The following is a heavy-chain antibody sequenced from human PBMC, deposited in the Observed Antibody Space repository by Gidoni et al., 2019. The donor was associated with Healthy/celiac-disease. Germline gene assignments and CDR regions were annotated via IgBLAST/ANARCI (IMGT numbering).Heavy chain of an antibody. D-gene: IGHD3-22*01. Sequence: QVQLVQPGAEGKKPGASVKVSCKASGYTFTGYYMHWVRQAPGQGLEGMGWINPNSGGTNYAQKFQGRVTMTRDTSISTAYMELSRLRSDDTAVYYCARAVHYYESPDPWGQGTLVTVSS. CDR3: ARAVHYYESPDP. CDR1: GYTFTGYY. V-gene: IGHV1-2*02. J-gene: IGHJ5*02. CDR2: INPNSGGT.